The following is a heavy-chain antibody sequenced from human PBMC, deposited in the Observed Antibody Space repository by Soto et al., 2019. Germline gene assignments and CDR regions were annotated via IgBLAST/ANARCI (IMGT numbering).Heavy chain of an antibody. J-gene: IGHJ4*02. CDR3: ARVRGSSLVVPGASDY. V-gene: IGHV1-18*04. D-gene: IGHD2-2*01. Sequence: ASVKVSCKASGYSFTTYTIIWVRQAPGQGLQWMGWISPYSGYTTYAQNLQGRVSMTTETSTTTAYLEVRSLRSDDTAVYYCARVRGSSLVVPGASDYWGQGTLVTVSS. CDR1: GYSFTTYT. CDR2: ISPYSGYT.